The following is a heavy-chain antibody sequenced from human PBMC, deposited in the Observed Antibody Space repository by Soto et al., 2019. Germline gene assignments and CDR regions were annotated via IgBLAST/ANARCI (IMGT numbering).Heavy chain of an antibody. J-gene: IGHJ6*02. Sequence: HPGGSLRLSCAASGFTLSDYEINWVRQAPGKGLEWVSYISASGSTIYYADSVKGRFTISRDNAKNSLYLQMNSLRAEDTAVYYCARDLRLYDKTGYYYHYHYGMDVWGQGTTVTVS. D-gene: IGHD3-22*01. CDR2: ISASGSTI. CDR1: GFTLSDYE. CDR3: ARDLRLYDKTGYYYHYHYGMDV. V-gene: IGHV3-48*03.